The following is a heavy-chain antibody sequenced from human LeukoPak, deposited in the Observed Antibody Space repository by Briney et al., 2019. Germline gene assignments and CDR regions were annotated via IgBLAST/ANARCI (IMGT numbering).Heavy chain of an antibody. CDR2: INSSGSIM. V-gene: IGHV3-48*03. J-gene: IGHJ3*02. CDR1: GFTFSSYE. CDR3: ARERDPPAIDI. Sequence: GGSLRLSCVVSGFTFSSYEMNWVRQAPGKGLEWVSYINSSGSIMYYAESVKGRFTISRDNAKNSLYLQMNSLRPEDTAIYYCARERDPPAIDIWGQGTMVTVSS.